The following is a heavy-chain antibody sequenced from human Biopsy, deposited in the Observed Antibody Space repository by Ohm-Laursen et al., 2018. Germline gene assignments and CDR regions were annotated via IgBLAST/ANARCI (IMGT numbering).Heavy chain of an antibody. CDR3: AADINVWNVNY. CDR1: GYNFISYS. V-gene: IGHV1-24*01. CDR2: FAPENGKT. J-gene: IGHJ4*02. Sequence: ASVKVSCKTSGYNFISYSIHWVRQAPGQGLEWMGGFAPENGKTVYAQNFQARVSMTEDTSTDTAYMELRSLRSEDTAVYYCAADINVWNVNYWGQGTQVTVSS. D-gene: IGHD1-1*01.